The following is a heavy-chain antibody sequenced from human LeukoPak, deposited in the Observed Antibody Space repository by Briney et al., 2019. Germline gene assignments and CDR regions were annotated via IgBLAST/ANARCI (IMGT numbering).Heavy chain of an antibody. Sequence: SETLSLTCTVSGGSISSYYWSWIRQPQGKGLEWIGYIYYSGSTNYNPSLKSRVTISVDTSKNQFSLKLSSVTAADTAVYYCARGLRDYYGSGSHLGWFDPWGQGTLVTVSS. CDR2: IYYSGST. V-gene: IGHV4-59*01. CDR3: ARGLRDYYGSGSHLGWFDP. J-gene: IGHJ5*02. D-gene: IGHD3-10*01. CDR1: GGSISSYY.